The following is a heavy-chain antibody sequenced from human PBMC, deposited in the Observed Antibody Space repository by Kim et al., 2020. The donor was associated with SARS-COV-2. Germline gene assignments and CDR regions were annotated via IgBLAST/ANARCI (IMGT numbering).Heavy chain of an antibody. D-gene: IGHD4-17*01. J-gene: IGHJ6*02. V-gene: IGHV3-13*01. CDR3: VRRLRPNNYGLDV. Sequence: SPGSVKGRFTISRENAQNSLYLQMNSLRVGDTAVYYCVRRLRPNNYGLDVWGLGTTVTVAS.